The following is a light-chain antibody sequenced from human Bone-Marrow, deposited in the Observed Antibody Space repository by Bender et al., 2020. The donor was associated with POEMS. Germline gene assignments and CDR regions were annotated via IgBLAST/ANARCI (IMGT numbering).Light chain of an antibody. Sequence: QSVVTQPPSLSEAPRQRVTISCSGSSSNIGNHGVNWYQQPPGEAPKLLIYDDDLLTPGVSDRFSASQSGTSASLAISELQSEDEALYYCSAWDDSLSGWVFGGGTKLTVL. CDR1: SSNIGNHG. V-gene: IGLV1-36*01. CDR2: DDD. CDR3: SAWDDSLSGWV. J-gene: IGLJ3*02.